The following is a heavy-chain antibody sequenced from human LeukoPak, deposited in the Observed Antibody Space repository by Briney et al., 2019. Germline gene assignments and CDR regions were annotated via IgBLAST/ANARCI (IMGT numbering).Heavy chain of an antibody. CDR2: INVAGSGT. CDR3: AKRGQVALHFFDY. Sequence: GGSLRLSCAASGFTLSTSAMSWVRQAPGKGLEWVSLINVAGSGTYYADSVKGRFTISRDASKNTLHLQMNFLRAEDTAVYYCAKRGQVALHFFDYWGQGALVTVSS. V-gene: IGHV3-23*01. J-gene: IGHJ4*02. D-gene: IGHD5-12*01. CDR1: GFTLSTSA.